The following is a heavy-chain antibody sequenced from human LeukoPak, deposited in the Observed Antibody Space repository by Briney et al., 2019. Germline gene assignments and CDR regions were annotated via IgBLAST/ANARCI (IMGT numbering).Heavy chain of an antibody. Sequence: ASVKVSCKASGYTFTSYFIHWVRQAPGQGLEWMGIINPNSGSTNYAQKFQGRVTMTRDTSTSTVSMELSSLTSEDTAVYYCAGDREYGGNSVIFDYWGQGTLVTVSS. J-gene: IGHJ4*02. V-gene: IGHV1-46*01. CDR2: INPNSGST. D-gene: IGHD4-23*01. CDR3: AGDREYGGNSVIFDY. CDR1: GYTFTSYF.